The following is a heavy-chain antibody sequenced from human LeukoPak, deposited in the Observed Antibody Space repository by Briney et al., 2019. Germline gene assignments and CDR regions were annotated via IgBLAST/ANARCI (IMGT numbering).Heavy chain of an antibody. CDR3: ARNCGGGANCYNLFGMDV. CDR2: IFPIFNTA. V-gene: IGHV1-69*06. Sequence: SVKVSCKASGDSFAIYVINWVRQAPGQGLEWMGRIFPIFNTANYAQKFQGRVTITADKSTTTAYMELTNLRSDDTAVYFCARNCGGGANCYNLFGMDVWGQGTTVTVSS. CDR1: GDSFAIYV. D-gene: IGHD2-21*01. J-gene: IGHJ6*02.